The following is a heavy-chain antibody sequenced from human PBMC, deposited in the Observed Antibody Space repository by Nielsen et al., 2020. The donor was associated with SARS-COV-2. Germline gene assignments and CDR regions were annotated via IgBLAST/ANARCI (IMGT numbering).Heavy chain of an antibody. CDR1: GYTFTGYY. V-gene: IGHV1-2*06. D-gene: IGHD3-22*01. CDR2: VNPNSGGT. Sequence: ASVKVSCKASGYTFTGYYMHWVRQAPGQGLEWMGRVNPNSGGTNYAQKFQGRVTMTRDTSISTAYMELSRLRSDDTAVYYCARDDDSSGYPYWGQGTLVTVSS. J-gene: IGHJ4*02. CDR3: ARDDDSSGYPY.